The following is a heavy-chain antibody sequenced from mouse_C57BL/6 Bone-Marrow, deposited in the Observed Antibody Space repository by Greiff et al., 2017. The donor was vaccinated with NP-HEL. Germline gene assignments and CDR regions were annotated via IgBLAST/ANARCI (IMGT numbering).Heavy chain of an antibody. CDR1: GFTFSDYG. J-gene: IGHJ4*01. V-gene: IGHV5-17*01. Sequence: EVQLQESGGGLVKPGGSLKLSCAASGFTFSDYGMHWVRQAPEKGLEWVAYISSGSSTIYYADTVKGRFTISRDNAKNTLFLQMTSLRSEDTAMYYCARGTTVVAKKDYYAMDYWGQGTSVTVSS. CDR3: ARGTTVVAKKDYYAMDY. D-gene: IGHD1-1*01. CDR2: ISSGSSTI.